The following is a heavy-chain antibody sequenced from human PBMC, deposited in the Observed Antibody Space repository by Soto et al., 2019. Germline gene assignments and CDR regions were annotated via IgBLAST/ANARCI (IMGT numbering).Heavy chain of an antibody. Sequence: GGSLRLSCAASGFTFSSYDMHWVRQATGKGLEWVSAIGTAGDTYYPGSVKGRFTISRENAKNSLYLQMNSLRAGDTAVYYCARASGTTSDFDYWGQGTLVTVS. J-gene: IGHJ4*02. D-gene: IGHD1-1*01. CDR3: ARASGTTSDFDY. CDR2: IGTAGDT. CDR1: GFTFSSYD. V-gene: IGHV3-13*01.